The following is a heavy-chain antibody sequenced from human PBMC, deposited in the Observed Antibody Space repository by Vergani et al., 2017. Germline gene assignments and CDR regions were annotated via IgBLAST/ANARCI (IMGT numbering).Heavy chain of an antibody. V-gene: IGHV1-18*01. D-gene: IGHD2-21*02. Sequence: QVQLVQSGAEVKKPGASVKVSCKASGYTFTSYGISWVRQAPGPGLEWMGWISAYNGNTNYAQKLQGRVTMTTDTSTSTAYMELRSLRSDDTAVYYCARAKYCGGDCYTGAFDIWGQGTMVTVSS. CDR2: ISAYNGNT. J-gene: IGHJ3*02. CDR1: GYTFTSYG. CDR3: ARAKYCGGDCYTGAFDI.